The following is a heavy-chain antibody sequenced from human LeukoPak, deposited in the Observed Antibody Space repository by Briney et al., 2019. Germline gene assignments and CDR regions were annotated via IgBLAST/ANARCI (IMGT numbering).Heavy chain of an antibody. CDR2: ISAYNGNT. V-gene: IGHV1-18*01. CDR3: ARNGPDGSLLEAFDI. D-gene: IGHD1-26*01. J-gene: IGHJ3*02. CDR1: GYTFTSHG. Sequence: ASVKVSCKASGYTFTSHGISWVRQAPGQGLEWMGWISAYNGNTNYAQKLQGRVTMTTDTSTSTAYMELRSLRSDDTAVYYCARNGPDGSLLEAFDIWGQGTMVTVSS.